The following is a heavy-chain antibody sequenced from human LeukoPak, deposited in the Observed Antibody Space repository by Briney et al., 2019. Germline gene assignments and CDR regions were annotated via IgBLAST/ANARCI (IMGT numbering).Heavy chain of an antibody. D-gene: IGHD3-10*01. CDR2: IYYSGST. CDR1: GGSISSYY. CDR3: ACVRRGFGESSKYYAYYYMGV. V-gene: IGHV4-59*08. Sequence: SSETLSLTCTVSGGSISSYYWSWIRQPPGKGLEWIGYIYYSGSTNYNPSLKSRVTISVDTSKNQFSLKLSSVTAADTAVYYCACVRRGFGESSKYYAYYYMGVWGKGTTVTISS. J-gene: IGHJ6*03.